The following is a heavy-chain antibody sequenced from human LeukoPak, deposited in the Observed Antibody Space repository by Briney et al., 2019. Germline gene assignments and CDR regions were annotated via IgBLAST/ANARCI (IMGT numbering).Heavy chain of an antibody. CDR1: GGSINSGNYY. J-gene: IGHJ5*02. Sequence: PSQTLSLTCTVSGGSINSGNYYWTWIRQPPGKGLKWIGYVYNTGSTYYNPSLKSRVTISINTSKNQFSLKLSSVAAADTAIYYCARGDSSGYYRWFDPWGQGTLVTVSS. D-gene: IGHD3-22*01. V-gene: IGHV4-30-4*01. CDR2: VYNTGST. CDR3: ARGDSSGYYRWFDP.